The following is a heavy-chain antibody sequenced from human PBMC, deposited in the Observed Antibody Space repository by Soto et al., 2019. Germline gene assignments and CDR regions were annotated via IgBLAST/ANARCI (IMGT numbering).Heavy chain of an antibody. CDR2: INPNSGGT. CDR1: GYTFTSYD. D-gene: IGHD3-3*01. V-gene: IGHV1-2*04. CDR3: ARGSAIFGVVIIGFDP. J-gene: IGHJ5*02. Sequence: ASVKVSFKASGYTFTSYDINWVRQATGQGLEWMGWINPNSGGTNYAQKFQGWVTMTRDTSISTAYMELSRLRSDDTAVYYCARGSAIFGVVIIGFDPWGQGTLVTVSS.